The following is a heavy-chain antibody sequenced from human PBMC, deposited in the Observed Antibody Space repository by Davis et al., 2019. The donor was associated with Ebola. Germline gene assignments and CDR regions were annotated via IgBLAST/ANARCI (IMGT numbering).Heavy chain of an antibody. Sequence: GESLKISCAASGFTFSSYWMSWVRQAPGKGLEWVANIKQDGSEKYYVDSVKGRFTISRDNDKNSLSLQMNGLRAEDTAVYYCTTDTVTTGGGDYWGQGTLVTVSS. V-gene: IGHV3-7*01. CDR3: TTDTVTTGGGDY. CDR2: IKQDGSEK. J-gene: IGHJ4*02. CDR1: GFTFSSYW. D-gene: IGHD4-17*01.